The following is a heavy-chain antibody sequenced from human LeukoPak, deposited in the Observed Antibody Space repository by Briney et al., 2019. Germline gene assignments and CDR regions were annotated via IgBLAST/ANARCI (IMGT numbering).Heavy chain of an antibody. J-gene: IGHJ4*02. V-gene: IGHV4-4*07. CDR3: AXXXXXXXGAXXDX. Sequence: SETLSLTCTVSGGSISSYYWSWIRQPAGKGLEWIGRIYTSGSTNYNPPLKSRVTMSVDTSKNQFSLKLSSVTAADTAVYYCAXXXXXXXGAXXDXXXQGXLVT. CDR1: GGSISSYY. CDR2: IYTSGST.